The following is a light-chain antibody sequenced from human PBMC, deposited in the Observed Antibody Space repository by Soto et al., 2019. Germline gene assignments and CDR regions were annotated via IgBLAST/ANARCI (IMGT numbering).Light chain of an antibody. CDR2: AAS. CDR3: QQSYSTLWT. J-gene: IGKJ1*01. CDR1: QSISSY. V-gene: IGKV1-39*01. Sequence: DIQMTQSPSSLSASVGDRVTITCRASQSISSYLNWYQQKPGKDPKLLIYAASSLQSGVPSRFSGSGSGKDFTLTISSLQPEDFATYYCQQSYSTLWTFGQGTKVEIK.